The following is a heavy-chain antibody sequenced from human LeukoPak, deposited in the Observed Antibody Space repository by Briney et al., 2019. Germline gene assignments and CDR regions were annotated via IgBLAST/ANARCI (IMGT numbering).Heavy chain of an antibody. CDR3: ARVAAAGPGDYYYYYYMDV. V-gene: IGHV1-24*01. Sequence: ASVKVSCKVSGYTLTELSMHWVRQAPGKGLEWMGGFDPEDGETIYAQKLQGRVTMTTDTSTSTAYMELRSLRSDDTAVYYCARVAAAGPGDYYYYYYMDVWGKGTTVTVSS. D-gene: IGHD6-13*01. CDR1: GYTLTELS. J-gene: IGHJ6*03. CDR2: FDPEDGET.